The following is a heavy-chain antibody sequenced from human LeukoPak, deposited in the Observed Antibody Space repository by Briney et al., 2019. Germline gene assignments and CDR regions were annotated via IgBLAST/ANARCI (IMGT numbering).Heavy chain of an antibody. Sequence: SETLSLTCTVSGGSISGYYWTWIRQPPGKGLDWVANIYNSGTSNYNPSLRSRLTISVDTSKNQVSLRLTSVTAADTAIYYCARHFGSTQDYFDFWGQGILVTVSS. CDR3: ARHFGSTQDYFDF. CDR2: IYNSGTS. D-gene: IGHD3-16*01. V-gene: IGHV4-59*08. J-gene: IGHJ4*02. CDR1: GGSISGYY.